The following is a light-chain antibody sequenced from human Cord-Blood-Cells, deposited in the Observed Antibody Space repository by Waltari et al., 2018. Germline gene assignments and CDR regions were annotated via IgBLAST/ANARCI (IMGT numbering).Light chain of an antibody. CDR2: DVS. J-gene: IGLJ3*02. Sequence: QSALTQPASVSGSPGQSITISCTGTSSDVGGYNYVCWYQQHPGKAPKLMIYDVSKRPAGVSNRFSGSKSGNTASLTISGLQAEDEADYYCSSYTSSSTWVFGGGTKLTVL. V-gene: IGLV2-14*01. CDR3: SSYTSSSTWV. CDR1: SSDVGGYNY.